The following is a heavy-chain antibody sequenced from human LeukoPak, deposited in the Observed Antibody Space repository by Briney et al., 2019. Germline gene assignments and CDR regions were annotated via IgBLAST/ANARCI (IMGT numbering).Heavy chain of an antibody. CDR2: INHSGST. J-gene: IGHJ4*02. CDR3: ARGPGYYDSSGYPTDY. V-gene: IGHV4-34*01. CDR1: GGSFSGYY. D-gene: IGHD3-22*01. Sequence: SETLSPTCAVYGGSFSGYYWSWIRQPPGKGLEWIGEINHSGSTNYNPSLKSRVTISVDTSKNQFSLKLSSVTAADTAVYYCARGPGYYDSSGYPTDYWGQGTLVTVSS.